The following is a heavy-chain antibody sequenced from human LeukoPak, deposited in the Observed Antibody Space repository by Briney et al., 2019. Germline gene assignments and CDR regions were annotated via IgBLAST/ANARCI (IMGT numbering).Heavy chain of an antibody. J-gene: IGHJ6*02. CDR1: GGSISTYY. CDR3: AIEGATPASYFYAMDV. D-gene: IGHD4/OR15-4a*01. V-gene: IGHV4-4*07. CDR2: IYASGVT. Sequence: SETLSLTCTVSGGSISTYYWSWIRQPAGKGLEWIGHIYASGVTKSNPSLKSRVTMSVDTSTNRLSLKVSSVTAADSAVYYCAIEGATPASYFYAMDVWGQGTTVTVSS.